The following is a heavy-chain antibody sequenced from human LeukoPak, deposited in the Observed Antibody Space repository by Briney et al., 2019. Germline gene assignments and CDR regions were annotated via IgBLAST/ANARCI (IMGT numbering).Heavy chain of an antibody. Sequence: PGGSLRLSCAASGFTFSSYAMSWVRQAPGKGLEWVSAISGSGGSTYYADSVKGRFTISRDNSKNTIYLQMNSLRVEDTAIYYCARAGASSEIDYWGQGTLVTVSS. D-gene: IGHD1-26*01. CDR1: GFTFSSYA. CDR2: ISGSGGST. CDR3: ARAGASSEIDY. V-gene: IGHV3-23*01. J-gene: IGHJ4*02.